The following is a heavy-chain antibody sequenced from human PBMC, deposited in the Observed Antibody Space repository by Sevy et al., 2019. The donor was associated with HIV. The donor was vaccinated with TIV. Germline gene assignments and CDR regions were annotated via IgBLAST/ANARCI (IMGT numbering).Heavy chain of an antibody. Sequence: GGSLRLSCAASGFTVSSNYMSWVRQAPGKGLEWVSAIYSGGSTYYADSVKGRFIISRDNSKNTLYLQMNSLRAEDTAVYYCARGRGTGYSYGFDYWGQRTLVTVSS. CDR2: IYSGGST. CDR1: GFTVSSNY. D-gene: IGHD5-18*01. V-gene: IGHV3-66*01. J-gene: IGHJ4*02. CDR3: ARGRGTGYSYGFDY.